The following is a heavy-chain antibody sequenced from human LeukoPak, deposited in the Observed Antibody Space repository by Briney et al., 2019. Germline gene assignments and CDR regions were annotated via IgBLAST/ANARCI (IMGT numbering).Heavy chain of an antibody. CDR3: ARGKNGYSGYAFS. CDR1: GGTFSSCA. J-gene: IGHJ4*02. CDR2: IIPIFGTA. D-gene: IGHD5-12*01. V-gene: IGHV1-69*06. Sequence: SVKVCCKASGGTFSSCAISWVRQAPGQGLAWMGGIIPIFGTANYAQKFQGRVTITADKSTSTAYMELSSLRSEDTAVYYCARGKNGYSGYAFSWGQGTLVTVSS.